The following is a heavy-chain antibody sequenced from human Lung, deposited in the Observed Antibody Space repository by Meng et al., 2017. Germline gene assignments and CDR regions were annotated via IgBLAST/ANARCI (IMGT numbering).Heavy chain of an antibody. CDR3: ARVEVGITSGDY. CDR2: FNAYNGDT. J-gene: IGHJ4*02. CDR1: GYTFTNYG. D-gene: IGHD1-26*01. Sequence: QFYMLPSGGAVKKPGASVKVSCKASGYTFTNYGITWVRQAPGQGLEWMGLFNAYNGDTNYAQTLQGRVTMTTETSTSTAYMELRSLRSDDTAVYYCARVEVGITSGDYWGQGTLVTVSS. V-gene: IGHV1-18*01.